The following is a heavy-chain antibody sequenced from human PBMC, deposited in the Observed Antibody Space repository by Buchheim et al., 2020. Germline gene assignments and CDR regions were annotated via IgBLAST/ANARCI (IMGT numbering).Heavy chain of an antibody. CDR1: GNTFSSHH. V-gene: IGHV1-46*03. Sequence: QVHLVQSGAEVKKPGASVRVSCKASGNTFSSHHVHWVRQAPGQGLEWLGIMDPGGGSTINAQNFQGRVTMTRDTSTSTVYMELSSLTSDDTAVYFCARGADSATFYPPGYWGQGTL. CDR2: MDPGGGST. CDR3: ARGADSATFYPPGY. D-gene: IGHD1-26*01. J-gene: IGHJ4*02.